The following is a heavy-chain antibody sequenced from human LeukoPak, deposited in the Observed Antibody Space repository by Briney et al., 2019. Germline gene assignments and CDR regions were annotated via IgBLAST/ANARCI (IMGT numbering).Heavy chain of an antibody. CDR2: MSGDADVI. CDR3: ARGGAHGMDV. D-gene: IGHD1-26*01. Sequence: PGGSLRLSCAASGFIFSDYYMTWIGQVPGKGLEWVSYMSGDADVINYADSVKGRFTISRDNAKRSVYLQMNSLRAEDTALYYCARGGAHGMDVWGQGTTVTVSS. CDR1: GFIFSDYY. V-gene: IGHV3-11*01. J-gene: IGHJ6*02.